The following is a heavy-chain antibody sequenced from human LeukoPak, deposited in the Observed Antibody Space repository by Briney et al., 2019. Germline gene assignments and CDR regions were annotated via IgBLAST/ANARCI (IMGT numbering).Heavy chain of an antibody. CDR1: GFRFHTYD. CDR3: AREGYCSSTSCYYFDY. V-gene: IGHV3-48*01. D-gene: IGHD2-2*01. CDR2: ISSSSSTI. J-gene: IGHJ4*02. Sequence: PGGSLRLSCTASGFRFHTYDMNWVRQAPGKGLEWVSYISSSSSTIYYADSVKGRFTISRDNAKNSLYLQMNSLRAEDTAVYYCAREGYCSSTSCYYFDYWGQGTLVTVSS.